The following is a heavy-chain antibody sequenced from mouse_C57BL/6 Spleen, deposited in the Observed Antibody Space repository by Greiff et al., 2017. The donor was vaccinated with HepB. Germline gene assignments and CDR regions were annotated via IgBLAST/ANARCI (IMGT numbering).Heavy chain of an antibody. CDR1: GFTFSSYA. J-gene: IGHJ2*01. CDR2: ISDGGSYT. Sequence: EVMLVESGGGLVKPGGSLKLSCAASGFTFSSYAMSWVRQTPEKRLEWVATISDGGSYTYYPDNVKGRFTISRDNAKNNLYLQMSHLKSEDTAMYYCARDGVYYGSFDYWGQGTTLTVSS. D-gene: IGHD1-1*01. CDR3: ARDGVYYGSFDY. V-gene: IGHV5-4*01.